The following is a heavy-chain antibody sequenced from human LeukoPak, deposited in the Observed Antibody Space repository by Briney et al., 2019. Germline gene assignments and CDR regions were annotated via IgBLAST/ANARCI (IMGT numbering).Heavy chain of an antibody. D-gene: IGHD2-2*01. CDR2: IKEDGSEK. J-gene: IGHJ6*02. CDR1: GFTFSSYW. CDR3: ARDRPHCSSTSCYADYYYGMDV. Sequence: GGSLRLSCAASGFTFSSYWMCWVRQAPGKGLEWVANIKEDGSEKYYVDSVKGRFTISRDNAKNSLYLQMNSLRAEDTAVYYCARDRPHCSSTSCYADYYYGMDVWGQGTTVTVSS. V-gene: IGHV3-7*01.